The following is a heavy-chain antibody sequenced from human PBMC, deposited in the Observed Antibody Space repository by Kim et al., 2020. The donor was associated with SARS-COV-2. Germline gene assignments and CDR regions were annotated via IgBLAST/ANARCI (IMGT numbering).Heavy chain of an antibody. Sequence: SETLSLTCAVYGGSFSGYYWSWIRQPPGKGLEWIGEINHSGSTNYNPSLKSRVTISVDTYKNQFSLKLSSVTAADTAVYYCARFVAAAGTGYDYWGQGTLVTVSS. CDR3: ARFVAAAGTGYDY. CDR1: GGSFSGYY. D-gene: IGHD6-13*01. V-gene: IGHV4-34*01. J-gene: IGHJ4*02. CDR2: INHSGST.